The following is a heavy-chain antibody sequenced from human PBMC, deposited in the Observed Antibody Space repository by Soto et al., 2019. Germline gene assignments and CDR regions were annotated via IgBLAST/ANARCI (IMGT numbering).Heavy chain of an antibody. CDR2: IIPIFGTA. D-gene: IGHD4-17*01. J-gene: IGHJ6*02. Sequence: QVQLVQSGAEVKKPGSSVKVSCKASGGTFSSYAISWVRQAPGQGLEWMGGIIPIFGTANYAQKFQGRVTITADESTSTAYMELSSLRSEDTAVYYCATSWRDGDQRAYYYYGMDVWGQGTTVTVSS. CDR1: GGTFSSYA. CDR3: ATSWRDGDQRAYYYYGMDV. V-gene: IGHV1-69*01.